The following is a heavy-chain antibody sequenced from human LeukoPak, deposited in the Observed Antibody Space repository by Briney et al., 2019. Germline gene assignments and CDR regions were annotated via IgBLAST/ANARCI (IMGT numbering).Heavy chain of an antibody. CDR1: GGSISGSY. D-gene: IGHD2-2*01. J-gene: IGHJ2*01. Sequence: SETLSLTCTVSGGSISGSYWNWVRQPAGKGLEWIGCIYTSGSTNYNPSLKSRVTMSVDTSKNQFSLKLSSVTAADTAVYYCARDALYCSSSSCYRYWYFDLWGRGTLVTVSS. CDR2: IYTSGST. CDR3: ARDALYCSSSSCYRYWYFDL. V-gene: IGHV4-4*07.